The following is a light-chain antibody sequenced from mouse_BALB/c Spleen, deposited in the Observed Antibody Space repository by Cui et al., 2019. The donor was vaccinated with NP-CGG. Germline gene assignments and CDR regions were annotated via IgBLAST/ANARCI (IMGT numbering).Light chain of an antibody. CDR2: GTN. CDR3: ALWYSNHWV. Sequence: QAVVTPQSALTTSPGETVTLTCRSTTAAVTTSNYANWVQEKPDHLFTGLIGGTNNRVPGVPARFSGSLIGDKAALTITGAQTEDEAIYFCALWYSNHWVFGGGTKLTVL. CDR1: TAAVTTSNY. V-gene: IGLV1*01. J-gene: IGLJ1*01.